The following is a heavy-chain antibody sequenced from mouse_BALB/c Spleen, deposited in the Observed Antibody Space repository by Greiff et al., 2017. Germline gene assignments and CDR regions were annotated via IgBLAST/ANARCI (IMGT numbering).Heavy chain of an antibody. Sequence: EVQLQESGPGLVKPSQSLSLTCTVTGYSITSDYAWNWIRQFPGNQLEWMGYISYSGSTSYNPSLKSRISITRDTSKNQFFLQLNSVTTEDTATYYCARSGFYWYFDVWGAGTTVTVSS. D-gene: IGHD3-1*01. CDR3: ARSGFYWYFDV. CDR1: GYSITSDYA. J-gene: IGHJ1*01. CDR2: ISYSGST. V-gene: IGHV3-2*02.